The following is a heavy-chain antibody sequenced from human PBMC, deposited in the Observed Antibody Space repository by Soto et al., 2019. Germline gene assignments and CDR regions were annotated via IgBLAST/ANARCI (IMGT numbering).Heavy chain of an antibody. Sequence: SQTLSLTCAISGDSVSSNSAAWNWIRQSPSRGLEWLGRTYYRSKWYNDYAVSVKSRITINPDTSKNQFSLQLNSVTPEDTAVYYCARVAGYYYGSGAYGMDVWGQGTTVTVSS. CDR3: ARVAGYYYGSGAYGMDV. CDR2: TYYRSKWYN. V-gene: IGHV6-1*01. J-gene: IGHJ6*02. D-gene: IGHD3-10*01. CDR1: GDSVSSNSAA.